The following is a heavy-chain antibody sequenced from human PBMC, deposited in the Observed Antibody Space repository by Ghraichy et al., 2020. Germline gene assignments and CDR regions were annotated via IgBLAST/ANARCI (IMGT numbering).Heavy chain of an antibody. CDR3: ARGSSRWSNWYFDL. D-gene: IGHD6-13*01. CDR1: GFTLDNYW. J-gene: IGHJ2*01. CDR2: IDVDGRTP. Sequence: GSLRLSCAASGFTLDNYWMHWVRQAPGKGLVWVSRIDVDGRTPSYADFVKDRFTISRDNAKNTVYLQVNSLRGEDTAVYSCARGSSRWSNWYFDLWGRGTLVTVSS. V-gene: IGHV3-74*01.